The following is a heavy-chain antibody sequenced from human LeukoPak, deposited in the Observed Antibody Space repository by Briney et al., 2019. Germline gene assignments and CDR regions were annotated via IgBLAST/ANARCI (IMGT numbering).Heavy chain of an antibody. CDR1: GFTLSSYG. V-gene: IGHV3-30*03. Sequence: PGGSLRLSCAASGFTLSSYGIHWVRQAPGKGLQWVALISYDGSNKFYADSVKGRFTISRDTSKSTLYLQMNSLRAEDTAVYYCARAPIAAAGIMDWFDPWGQGTLVTVSS. J-gene: IGHJ5*02. CDR2: ISYDGSNK. D-gene: IGHD6-13*01. CDR3: ARAPIAAAGIMDWFDP.